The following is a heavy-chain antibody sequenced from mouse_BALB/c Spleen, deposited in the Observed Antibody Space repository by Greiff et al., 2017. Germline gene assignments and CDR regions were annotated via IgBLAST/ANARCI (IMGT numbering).Heavy chain of an antibody. Sequence: VKLVESGGGLVKPGGSLKLSCAASGFTFSSYAMSWVRQTPEKRLEWVASISSGGSTYYPDSVKGRFTISRDNARNILYLQMSSLRSEDTAMYYCARGYGNYVGYFDYWGQVTTLTVSS. J-gene: IGHJ2*01. V-gene: IGHV5-6-5*01. CDR2: ISSGGST. D-gene: IGHD2-1*01. CDR3: ARGYGNYVGYFDY. CDR1: GFTFSSYA.